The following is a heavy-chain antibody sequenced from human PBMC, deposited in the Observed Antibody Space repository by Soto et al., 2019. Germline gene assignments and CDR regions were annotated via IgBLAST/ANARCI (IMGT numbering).Heavy chain of an antibody. CDR1: GYPISSGYY. CDR3: SRGGAIRETAVSYYFDY. J-gene: IGHJ4*02. D-gene: IGHD1-26*01. CDR2: IYHSGRT. V-gene: IGHV4-38-2*01. Sequence: SETLSLTCVVSGYPISSGYYWAWIRQPPGRGLEWIGSIYHSGRTSYKSSLKSRVTISVDTFNNHISLKLSSVTAADTAVYYCSRGGAIRETAVSYYFDYWGQGTLVTVSS.